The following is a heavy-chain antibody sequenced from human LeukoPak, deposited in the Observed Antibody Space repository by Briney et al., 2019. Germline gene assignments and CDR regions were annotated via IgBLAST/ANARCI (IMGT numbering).Heavy chain of an antibody. CDR1: GFTFSSYA. Sequence: GGSLRLSCAASGFTFSSYAMSWVRQAPGKGLEWVSVIYSGGYTYYADSVKGRFTISRDNSKNTLYLQMNSLRAEDTAVYYCARGTGSGWYGADWGQGTLVTVSS. V-gene: IGHV3-66*01. CDR2: IYSGGYT. J-gene: IGHJ4*02. D-gene: IGHD6-19*01. CDR3: ARGTGSGWYGAD.